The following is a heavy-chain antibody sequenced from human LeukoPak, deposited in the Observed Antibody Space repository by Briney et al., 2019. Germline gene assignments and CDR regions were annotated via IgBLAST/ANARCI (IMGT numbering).Heavy chain of an antibody. J-gene: IGHJ2*01. Sequence: PGGSLRLSCAASGFTFSSYAMTWVRQAPGKGLEWVSAISGSGGNTYHADSVKGRLTISRDNSKNTVYLQMNSLRAEDTAVYYCAKAMGSGWYLDWHFDLWGRGTLVSVSS. CDR3: AKAMGSGWYLDWHFDL. D-gene: IGHD6-19*01. CDR1: GFTFSSYA. CDR2: ISGSGGNT. V-gene: IGHV3-23*01.